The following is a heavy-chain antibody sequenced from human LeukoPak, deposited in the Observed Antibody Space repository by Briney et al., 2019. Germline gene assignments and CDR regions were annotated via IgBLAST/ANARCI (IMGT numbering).Heavy chain of an antibody. CDR2: ISSSSSSI. J-gene: IGHJ3*02. CDR1: GFIFSSYE. D-gene: IGHD1-26*01. V-gene: IGHV3-21*01. CDR3: ARGLVGATFDAFDI. Sequence: PGGSLRLSCAASGFIFSSYEMNWVRQAPGKGLEWVSSISSSSSSIYYADSVKGRFTISRDNSKNTLYLQMNSLRPEETAVYYCARGLVGATFDAFDIWGQGTMVTVSS.